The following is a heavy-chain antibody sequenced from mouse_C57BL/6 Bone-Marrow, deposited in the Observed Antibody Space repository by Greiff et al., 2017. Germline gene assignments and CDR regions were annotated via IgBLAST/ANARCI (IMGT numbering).Heavy chain of an antibody. CDR3: AREYYGSSLDWYFDV. V-gene: IGHV7-1*01. J-gene: IGHJ1*03. Sequence: EVQVVESGGGLVQSGRSLRLSCATSGFTFSDFYMEWVRQAPGKGLEWIAASRNKANDYTTEYSASVKGRFIVSRDTSQSILYLQMNALRAEDTAIYYCAREYYGSSLDWYFDVWGTGTTVTVSS. CDR2: SRNKANDYTT. CDR1: GFTFSDFY. D-gene: IGHD1-1*01.